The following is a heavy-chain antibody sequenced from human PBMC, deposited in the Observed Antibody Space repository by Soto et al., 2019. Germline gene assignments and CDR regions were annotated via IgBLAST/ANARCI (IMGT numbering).Heavy chain of an antibody. D-gene: IGHD3-22*01. CDR1: GGSISSYY. J-gene: IGHJ5*02. CDR2: IYYGGST. V-gene: IGHV4-59*08. Sequence: SETLSLTCTVSGGSISSYYWSWIRQPPGKGLEWIGYIYYGGSTNYNPSLKSRVTISVDTSKNQFSLKLSSVTAADTAVYYCARHSTGYYYSWFDPWGQGTLVTVSS. CDR3: ARHSTGYYYSWFDP.